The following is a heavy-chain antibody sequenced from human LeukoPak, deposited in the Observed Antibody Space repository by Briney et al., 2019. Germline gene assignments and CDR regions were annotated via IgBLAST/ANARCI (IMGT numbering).Heavy chain of an antibody. V-gene: IGHV1-24*01. CDR1: GCTLTELS. D-gene: IGHD3-10*01. CDR2: FDSEDGET. CDR3: ATDLEVTMVRGGIPSQT. Sequence: SVHDSCKVSGCTLTELSMHWVRQAPGKGLEWMGGFDSEDGETIYSQKFHGRVTMTEDKSTNTAYMELSSLRSEDTAVYYCATDLEVTMVRGGIPSQTWGQGTLVTVSS. J-gene: IGHJ4*02.